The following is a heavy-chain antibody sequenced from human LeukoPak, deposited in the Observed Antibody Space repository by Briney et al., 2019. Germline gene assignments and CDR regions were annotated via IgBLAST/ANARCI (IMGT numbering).Heavy chain of an antibody. CDR1: GFPFSSYR. J-gene: IGHJ4*02. D-gene: IGHD3-22*01. CDR2: INSDGSST. CDR3: ARWHYYDISGPFY. V-gene: IGHV3-74*01. Sequence: GGSLRLSCSASGFPFSSYRMHSVRQAPGKGLVWVSRINSDGSSTRYADFVKGRFTISRDNAKNTLYLQMDSLRAEDTAVYYCARWHYYDISGPFYWGQGTLVTVSS.